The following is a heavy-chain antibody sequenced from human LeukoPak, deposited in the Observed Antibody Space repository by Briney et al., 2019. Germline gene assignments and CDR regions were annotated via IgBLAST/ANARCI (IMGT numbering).Heavy chain of an antibody. J-gene: IGHJ4*02. CDR2: ISSSSSTT. V-gene: IGHV3-48*01. D-gene: IGHD3-22*01. CDR3: AKYHGSFYDSSGYYLG. Sequence: PGGSLRLSCAASGFTFSSYSMNWVRQAPGKGLEWVSYISSSSSTTYYADSVKGRFTISRDNSKNTLYLQMNSLRAEDTAVYYCAKYHGSFYDSSGYYLGWGQGTLVTVSS. CDR1: GFTFSSYS.